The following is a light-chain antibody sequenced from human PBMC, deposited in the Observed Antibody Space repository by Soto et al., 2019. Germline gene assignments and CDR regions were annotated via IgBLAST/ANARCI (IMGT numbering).Light chain of an antibody. CDR3: LVFYDNTWV. J-gene: IGLJ3*02. CDR1: TGAVTSGFY. CDR2: SIS. V-gene: IGLV7-43*01. Sequence: QTVVTQEPSLTVSPGGTVTLTCASSTGAVTSGFYPSWFQQKPGQAPRALIYSISNRHSWTPARFSGSLLGGKAALTLSGVRPEDEAEYYCLVFYDNTWVFGGGTKLTVL.